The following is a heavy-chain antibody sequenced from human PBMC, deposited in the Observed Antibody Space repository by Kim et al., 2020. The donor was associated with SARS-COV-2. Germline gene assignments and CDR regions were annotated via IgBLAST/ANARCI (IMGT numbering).Heavy chain of an antibody. CDR2: ISYDGSNK. V-gene: IGHV3-30*04. CDR1: GFTFSSYA. CDR3: ARDGQQLVYYLDY. D-gene: IGHD6-13*01. Sequence: GGSLRLSCAASGFTFSSYAMHWVRQAPGKGLEWVAVISYDGSNKYYADSMKGRFTISRDNSKNTLYLQMNSLRAEDTAVYYCARDGQQLVYYLDYWGQGT. J-gene: IGHJ4*02.